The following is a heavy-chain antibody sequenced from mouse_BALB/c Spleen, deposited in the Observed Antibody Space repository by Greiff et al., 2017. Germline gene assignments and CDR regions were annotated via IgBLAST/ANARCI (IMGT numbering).Heavy chain of an antibody. J-gene: IGHJ3*01. CDR3: ARDGGYGNYPAWFAY. CDR1: GFTFSSYA. V-gene: IGHV5-6-5*01. D-gene: IGHD2-10*02. CDR2: ISSGGST. Sequence: EVKLVESGGGLVKPGGSLKLSCAASGFTFSSYAMSWVRQTPEKRLEWVASISSGGSTYYPDSVKGRFTISRDNARNILYLQMSSLRSEDTAMYYCARDGGYGNYPAWFAYWGQGTLVTVSA.